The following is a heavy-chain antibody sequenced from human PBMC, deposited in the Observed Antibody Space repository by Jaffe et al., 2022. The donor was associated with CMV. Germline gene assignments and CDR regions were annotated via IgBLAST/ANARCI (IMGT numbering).Heavy chain of an antibody. D-gene: IGHD2-21*02. CDR2: ISGSGGST. CDR3: AKGQGHIVVVTAITGWRWGYFQH. V-gene: IGHV3-23*04. J-gene: IGHJ1*01. CDR1: GFTFSSYA. Sequence: EVQLVESGGGLVQPGGSLRLSCAASGFTFSSYAMSWVRQAPGKGLEWVSAISGSGGSTYYADSVKGRFTISRDNSKNTLYLQMNSLRAEDTAVYYCAKGQGHIVVVTAITGWRWGYFQHWGQGTLVTVSS.